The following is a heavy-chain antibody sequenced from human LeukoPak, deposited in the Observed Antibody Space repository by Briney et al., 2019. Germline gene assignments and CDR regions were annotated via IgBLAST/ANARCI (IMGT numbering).Heavy chain of an antibody. CDR2: ISGSGGNT. D-gene: IGHD5-12*01. J-gene: IGHJ4*02. Sequence: GGSLRLSCAASGFTFTNYAMNWLRQAPGKGLEWVSAISGSGGNTLDADSVKGRFTISRDNSKNTLYLQMDSLRAEDAAVYYCAKDERGYDCYFDYWGQGALVTVSS. CDR3: AKDERGYDCYFDY. V-gene: IGHV3-23*01. CDR1: GFTFTNYA.